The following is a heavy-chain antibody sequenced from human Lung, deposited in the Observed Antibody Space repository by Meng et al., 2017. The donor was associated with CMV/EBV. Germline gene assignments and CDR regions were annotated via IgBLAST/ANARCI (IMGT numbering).Heavy chain of an antibody. V-gene: IGHV4-4*02. J-gene: IGHJ4*02. D-gene: IGHD6-19*01. CDR1: GGSISSSNW. CDR3: ASFPPPGKQWLVTDY. CDR2: IYHSGST. Sequence: QVQLQESGPGLVKPSGTLSLTCAVSGGSISSSNWWSWVRQPPGKGLEWIGEIYHSGSTNYNPSLKSRVTISVDKSKNQFSLKLSSVTAADTAEYYCASFPPPGKQWLVTDYWGQGTLVTVSS.